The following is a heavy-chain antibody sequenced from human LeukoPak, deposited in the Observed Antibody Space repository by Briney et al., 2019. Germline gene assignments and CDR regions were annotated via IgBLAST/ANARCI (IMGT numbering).Heavy chain of an antibody. CDR2: ISSSSTI. J-gene: IGHJ4*02. CDR3: ARDVDTAMADY. Sequence: GGSLRLSCAASGFTFSSYSMNWVRQAPGKGLEWVSYISSSSTIYYADSVKGRFTISRDNAKNSLYLQMNSLRAEDTAVYYCARDVDTAMADYWGQGTLVTVSS. V-gene: IGHV3-48*01. CDR1: GFTFSSYS. D-gene: IGHD5-18*01.